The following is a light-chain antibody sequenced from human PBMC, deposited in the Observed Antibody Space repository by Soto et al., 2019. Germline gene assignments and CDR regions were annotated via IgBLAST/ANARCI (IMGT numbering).Light chain of an antibody. Sequence: ILMTQSPATLSVSPGERATLSCRASQSVSNNLVWYQQKPGQAPRLLIYDASTRATGIPASFSGSGSGTEFTLTISGLQSEDFAVYYYQQYNIWPPWTFGQGTKVEVK. CDR1: QSVSNN. V-gene: IGKV3-15*01. CDR2: DAS. J-gene: IGKJ1*01. CDR3: QQYNIWPPWT.